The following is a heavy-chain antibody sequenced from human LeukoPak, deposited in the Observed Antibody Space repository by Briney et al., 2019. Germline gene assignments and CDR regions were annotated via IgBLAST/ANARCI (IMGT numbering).Heavy chain of an antibody. Sequence: SETLSLTCTVSGGSISNYHWSWIRQTPGKGLEWIGYIYYSGSTNYNPSLKSRVTISVDTSKNQFSLKLSSVTAADTAVYYCARTASVTTKVPAFDIWGQGTMVTVSS. CDR1: GGSISNYH. CDR2: IYYSGST. D-gene: IGHD4-17*01. J-gene: IGHJ3*02. CDR3: ARTASVTTKVPAFDI. V-gene: IGHV4-59*01.